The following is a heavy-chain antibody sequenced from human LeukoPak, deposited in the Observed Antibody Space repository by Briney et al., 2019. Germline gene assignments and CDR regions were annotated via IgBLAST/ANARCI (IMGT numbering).Heavy chain of an antibody. Sequence: GSLRLSCAASGFTFSSYFWMNWVRQAPGKGLEWVSYISSSSSTIYYADSVKGRFTISRDNAKNSLYLQMNSLRDEDTAVYYCARYGDEVGYWGQGTLVTVSS. CDR2: ISSSSSTI. CDR3: ARYGDEVGY. D-gene: IGHD4-17*01. J-gene: IGHJ4*02. V-gene: IGHV3-48*02. CDR1: GFTFSSYF.